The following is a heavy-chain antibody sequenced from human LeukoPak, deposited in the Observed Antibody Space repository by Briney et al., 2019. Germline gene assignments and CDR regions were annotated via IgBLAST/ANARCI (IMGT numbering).Heavy chain of an antibody. CDR3: ARAVYSSSWYVRENDAFDI. Sequence: ASVKVSCKASGYTFTSYGISWVRQAPGQGLEWMGWISVYNGNTNYAQKLQGRVTMTTDTSTSTAYMELRSLRSDDTAVYYCARAVYSSSWYVRENDAFDIWGQGTMVTVSS. V-gene: IGHV1-18*01. CDR2: ISVYNGNT. CDR1: GYTFTSYG. J-gene: IGHJ3*02. D-gene: IGHD6-13*01.